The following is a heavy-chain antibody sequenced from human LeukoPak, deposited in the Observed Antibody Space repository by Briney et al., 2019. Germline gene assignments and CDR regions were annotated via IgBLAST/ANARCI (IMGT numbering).Heavy chain of an antibody. CDR1: GFTFSSYG. J-gene: IGHJ4*02. V-gene: IGHV3-30*18. CDR2: ISYDGSNK. CDR3: AKQYGDYSYYFDY. D-gene: IGHD4-17*01. Sequence: GGSLRLSCAASGFTFSSYGMHWVRQAPGKGLEWVAVISYDGSNKYYADSVKGRFTISRDNSKNTLYLQMNSLRAEDTAVYYCAKQYGDYSYYFDYWGQGALVTVSS.